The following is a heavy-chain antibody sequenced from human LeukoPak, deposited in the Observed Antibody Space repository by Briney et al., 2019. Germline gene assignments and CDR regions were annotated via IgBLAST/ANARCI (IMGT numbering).Heavy chain of an antibody. V-gene: IGHV4-59*08. D-gene: IGHD6-13*01. CDR3: ATPGAGAAAGTEGAFDI. J-gene: IGHJ3*02. CDR1: GGSISSYY. CDR2: IYYSGST. Sequence: SETLSLTCTVSGGSISSYYWSWIRQPPGKGLEWIGDIYYSGSTNYNPSLKSRVTISVDTSKNQFSLKLSSVTAADTAVYYCATPGAGAAAGTEGAFDIWGQGTMVTVSS.